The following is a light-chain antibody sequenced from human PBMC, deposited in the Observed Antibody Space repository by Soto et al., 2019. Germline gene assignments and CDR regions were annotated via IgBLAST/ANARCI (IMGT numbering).Light chain of an antibody. Sequence: EIVMTQSPATLSVSPGERATLSCMASQSVSSSLAWFQQKPGQAPRLLIYAASARATGIAARLSGSGSGTEVTLALSSLLSDDFGVYYCLQHKSWPFTFGQDTKLELK. CDR2: AAS. CDR1: QSVSSS. CDR3: LQHKSWPFT. V-gene: IGKV3-15*01. J-gene: IGKJ2*01.